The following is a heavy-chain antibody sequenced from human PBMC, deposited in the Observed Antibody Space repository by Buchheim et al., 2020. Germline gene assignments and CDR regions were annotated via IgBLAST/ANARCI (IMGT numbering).Heavy chain of an antibody. J-gene: IGHJ3*02. Sequence: QVQLVESGGGVVQPGRSLRLSCAASGFTFSSYGMHWVRQAPGKGLEWVAVIWYDGSNKYYADSVKGRFTISRDNSKNTLYLQMNSLRAEDTAVYYCARDGQDPRITMIVVSGDAFDIWGQGT. CDR3: ARDGQDPRITMIVVSGDAFDI. CDR1: GFTFSSYG. V-gene: IGHV3-33*01. CDR2: IWYDGSNK. D-gene: IGHD3-22*01.